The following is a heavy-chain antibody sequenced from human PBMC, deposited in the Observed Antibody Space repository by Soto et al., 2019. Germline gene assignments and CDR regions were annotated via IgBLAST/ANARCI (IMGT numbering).Heavy chain of an antibody. V-gene: IGHV1-69*13. CDR2: IIPIFGTA. Sequence: SVKVSCKASGGTFSSYAISWVRQAPGQGLEWMGGIIPIFGTANYAQKFQGRVTITADESTSTAYMELSSLRSEDTAVYYCARFTGIAAAGTYGMDVWGQGTTVTVSS. D-gene: IGHD6-13*01. J-gene: IGHJ6*02. CDR3: ARFTGIAAAGTYGMDV. CDR1: GGTFSSYA.